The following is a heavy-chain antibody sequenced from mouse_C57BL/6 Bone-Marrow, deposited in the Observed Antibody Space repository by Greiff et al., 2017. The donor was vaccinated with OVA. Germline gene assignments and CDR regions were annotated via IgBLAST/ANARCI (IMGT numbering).Heavy chain of an antibody. CDR2: IHPNSGST. J-gene: IGHJ3*01. CDR3: AREGTTEGLFAY. V-gene: IGHV1-64*01. Sequence: QVQLKQSGAELVKPGASVKLSCKASGYTFTSYWMHWVKQRPGQGLEWIGMIHPNSGSTNYNEKFKSKATLTVDKSSSTAYMQLSSLTSEDSAVYYCAREGTTEGLFAYWGQGTLVTVSA. CDR1: GYTFTSYW. D-gene: IGHD1-1*01.